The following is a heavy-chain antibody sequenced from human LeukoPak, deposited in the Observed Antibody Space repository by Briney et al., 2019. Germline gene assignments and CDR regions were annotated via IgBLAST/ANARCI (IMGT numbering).Heavy chain of an antibody. J-gene: IGHJ4*02. CDR1: GFPVSGYY. CDR3: ARMLTSSGYYVDH. CDR2: IYSGGTT. Sequence: PGGSLRLSCAASGFPVSGYYMSWVRQAPGKGLEWVSVIYSGGTTYYADSVKGRFTISRDESKNTMYLQMNSLRAEDTAVYFCARMLTSSGYYVDHWGQGTLVIVSS. D-gene: IGHD3-3*01. V-gene: IGHV3-53*01.